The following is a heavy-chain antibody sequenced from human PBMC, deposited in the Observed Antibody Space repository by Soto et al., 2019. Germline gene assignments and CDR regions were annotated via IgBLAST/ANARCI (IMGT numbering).Heavy chain of an antibody. J-gene: IGHJ1*01. CDR3: AKGVPGIAVAGTGYFPH. Sequence: EVQLLESGGGLVQPGGSLRLSCAASGFTFSSYAMSWVRQAPGKGLEWVSGISGSGDSTYYADSVKGRFTSSRDNSQNTLYLQRNSLRADDTAVYYCAKGVPGIAVAGTGYFPHWGQRTLVTVSS. CDR1: GFTFSSYA. V-gene: IGHV3-23*01. D-gene: IGHD6-19*01. CDR2: ISGSGDST.